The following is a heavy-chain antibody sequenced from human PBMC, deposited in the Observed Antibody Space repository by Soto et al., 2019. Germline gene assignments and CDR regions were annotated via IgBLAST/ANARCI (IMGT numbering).Heavy chain of an antibody. J-gene: IGHJ6*02. Sequence: QVQLVQSGGEVKKPGSSVKVSCRASGGTFSSYAVSWVRQAPGQGLEWMGVIIPLLNSSKYAPKFQDRVTITADASATMAYMELSSLRSEDTAVYYCARESSSPNYYYYGMDVWGQGTTVTVSS. CDR2: IIPLLNSS. CDR1: GGTFSSYA. V-gene: IGHV1-69*01. D-gene: IGHD6-6*01. CDR3: ARESSSPNYYYYGMDV.